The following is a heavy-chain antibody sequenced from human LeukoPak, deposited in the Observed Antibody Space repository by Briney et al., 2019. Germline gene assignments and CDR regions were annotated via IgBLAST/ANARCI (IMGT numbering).Heavy chain of an antibody. J-gene: IGHJ4*02. CDR1: GYTFTSYG. D-gene: IGHD3-22*01. CDR3: ARSGDYYDSSGYSLYYFDY. Sequence: ASVKVSCKASGYTFTSYGISWVRQAPGQGLEWMGIINPSGGSTSYAQKFQGRVTMTRDTSTSTVYMELSSLRSEDTAVYYCARSGDYYDSSGYSLYYFDYWGQGTLVTVSP. V-gene: IGHV1-46*01. CDR2: INPSGGST.